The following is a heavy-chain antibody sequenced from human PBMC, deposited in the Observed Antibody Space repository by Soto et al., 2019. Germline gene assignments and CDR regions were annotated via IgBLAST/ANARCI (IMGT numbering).Heavy chain of an antibody. D-gene: IGHD6-13*01. CDR2: IIPLFGTT. CDR1: GGTFSSYT. Sequence: SVKVSCKASGGTFSSYTSAWVRQAPGQGLEWMGEIIPLFGTTNYVAKFQGRLTITADASTSTAYMELSSLRSEDTGMYYCAREPIVVAGTDYWGHGILVTVSS. V-gene: IGHV1-69*13. CDR3: AREPIVVAGTDY. J-gene: IGHJ4*01.